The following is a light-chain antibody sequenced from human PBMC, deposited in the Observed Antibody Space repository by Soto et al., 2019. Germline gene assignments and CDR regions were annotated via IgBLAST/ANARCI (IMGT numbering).Light chain of an antibody. V-gene: IGKV4-1*01. Sequence: DIVMTQSPDSLAVSLGERATINCKSSQSVLYSSNNKNYLAWYQQRPGQPPKLLIYWASTRESGVPDRFSGSGSGKDLTLTITSLQAEYVAVYYCQQYESTPPTFGQGTKLEIK. CDR1: QSVLYSSNNKNY. CDR3: QQYESTPPT. J-gene: IGKJ2*01. CDR2: WAS.